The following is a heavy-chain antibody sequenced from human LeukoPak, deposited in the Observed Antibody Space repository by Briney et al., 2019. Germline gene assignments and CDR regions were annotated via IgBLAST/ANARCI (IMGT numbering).Heavy chain of an antibody. D-gene: IGHD3-16*02. CDR2: IYYSGST. Sequence: SQTLSLTCTVSDGSISSGGYYWSWIRQHPGKGLEWIGYIYYSGSTYYNPSLKSRVTISVDTSKNQFSLKLSSVTAADTAVYYCARDLSASRAVDVWGKGTTVTVSS. V-gene: IGHV4-31*03. J-gene: IGHJ6*04. CDR3: ARDLSASRAVDV. CDR1: DGSISSGGYY.